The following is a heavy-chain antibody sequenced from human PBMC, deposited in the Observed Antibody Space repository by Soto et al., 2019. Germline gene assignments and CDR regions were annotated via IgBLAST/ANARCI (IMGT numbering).Heavy chain of an antibody. CDR1: GGTFSSYA. J-gene: IGHJ4*02. CDR3: AGRGRDGYLFDY. V-gene: IGHV1-69*13. D-gene: IGHD5-12*01. Sequence: SVKVSCKASGGTFSSYAISWVRQAPGQGLEWMGGIIPIFGTANYAQKFQGRVTITADESTSTAYMELSSLRSEGTAVYYCAGRGRDGYLFDYWGQGTLVTVSS. CDR2: IIPIFGTA.